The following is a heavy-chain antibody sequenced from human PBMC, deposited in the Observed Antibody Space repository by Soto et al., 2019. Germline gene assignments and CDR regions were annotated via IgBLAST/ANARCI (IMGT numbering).Heavy chain of an antibody. V-gene: IGHV3-64D*06. CDR2: ISSNGGST. CDR1: GGTFSSYA. D-gene: IGHD5-12*01. CDR3: VKDQGGYSGYVFDY. Sequence: GSLRHSCSVSGGTFSSYARHWVRQAPGKGLEEVSAISSNGGSTYYADSVKGRFTISRDNSKHTLYLQMSSLRAEDTAVYYCVKDQGGYSGYVFDYWGQGTLVTVSS. J-gene: IGHJ4*02.